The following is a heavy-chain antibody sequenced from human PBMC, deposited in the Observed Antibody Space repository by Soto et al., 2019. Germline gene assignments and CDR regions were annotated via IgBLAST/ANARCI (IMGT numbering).Heavy chain of an antibody. D-gene: IGHD3-3*01. CDR2: ISGSGGST. CDR3: AKDKGARYYDFWSGYSDYYYYYYMDV. CDR1: GFTFSSYA. V-gene: IGHV3-23*01. J-gene: IGHJ6*03. Sequence: ASLRLSCAASGFTFSSYAMSWVRQAPGKGLEWVSAISGSGGSTYYADSVKGRFTISRDNSKNTLYLQMNSLRAEDTAVYYCAKDKGARYYDFWSGYSDYYYYYYMDVWGKGTTVTVSS.